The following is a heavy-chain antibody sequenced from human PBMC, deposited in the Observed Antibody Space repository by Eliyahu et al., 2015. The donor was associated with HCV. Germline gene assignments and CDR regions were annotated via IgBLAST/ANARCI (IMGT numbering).Heavy chain of an antibody. CDR1: GGSFSXYY. V-gene: IGHV4-34*01. CDR3: ARGSGGCDY. D-gene: IGHD6-25*01. J-gene: IGHJ4*02. Sequence: QVQLQQWGAGLLKPSETLSXTCXVYGGSFSXYYWSWIRXPPGKGLEWIGEIXHSGSTNYNPSLKSRVTISVDTSKNQFSLKLSSVTAADTAVYYCARGSGGCDYWGQGTLVTVSS. CDR2: IXHSGST.